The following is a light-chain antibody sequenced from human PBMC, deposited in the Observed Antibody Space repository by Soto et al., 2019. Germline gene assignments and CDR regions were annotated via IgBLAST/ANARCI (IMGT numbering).Light chain of an antibody. CDR3: AAWDDSLSGWV. CDR1: SSY. Sequence: QSALTQPPSASGSPGQSVTISCTGSSSYVSWYQQHPGKAPKLMIYEVNKRPSGLPDRFSGSKSGNTASLAISGLRSDDEADYYCAAWDDSLSGWVFGGGTKLTVL. J-gene: IGLJ3*02. V-gene: IGLV2-8*01. CDR2: EVN.